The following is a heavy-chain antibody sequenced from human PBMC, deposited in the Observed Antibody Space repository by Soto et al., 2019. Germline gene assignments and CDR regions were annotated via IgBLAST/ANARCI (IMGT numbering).Heavy chain of an antibody. CDR1: GFTFSNYW. J-gene: IGHJ2*01. CDR2: INSDESSR. Sequence: EVQLVESGGDLVQPGGSLSLSCVASGFTFSNYWMDWVRQAPGKGLEWVSRINSDESSRAYADSVKGRFISSRDNDKNSLSLEMTSLRGEDTAVYYCARGIDFYFDLWGRGTLVTVSS. CDR3: ARGIDFYFDL. V-gene: IGHV3-74*01.